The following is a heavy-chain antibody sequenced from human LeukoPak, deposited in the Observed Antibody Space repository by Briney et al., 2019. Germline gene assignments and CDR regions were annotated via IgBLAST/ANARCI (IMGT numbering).Heavy chain of an antibody. J-gene: IGHJ4*02. CDR2: IYPRGST. CDR3: ARFSPRAMGNYLDF. Sequence: SQTLSLTFAVSGGSISSGSYSWSWIRPPPGKGLEWIGYIYPRGSTYYNPSLKSRVILSLDKSANQFSLNLSSVTAADTAVYYCARFSPRAMGNYLDFWGQGTLVTVSS. V-gene: IGHV4-30-2*01. D-gene: IGHD7-27*01. CDR1: GGSISSGSYS.